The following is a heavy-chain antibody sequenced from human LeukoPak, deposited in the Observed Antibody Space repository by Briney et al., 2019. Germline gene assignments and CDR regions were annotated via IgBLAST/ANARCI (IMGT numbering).Heavy chain of an antibody. Sequence: QTESLTCTVSGASISSGAYYWSRIRQHPGKGLEWIGYFYFSGSTDYNPSLKGRVTISVDTSNNQLSLKLTSVTAADTAVYYCATSIDADYPFAYWAQSTLVAVSS. V-gene: IGHV4-31*03. CDR1: GASISSGAYY. J-gene: IGHJ4*02. CDR3: ATSIDADYPFAY. CDR2: FYFSGST. D-gene: IGHD4-17*01.